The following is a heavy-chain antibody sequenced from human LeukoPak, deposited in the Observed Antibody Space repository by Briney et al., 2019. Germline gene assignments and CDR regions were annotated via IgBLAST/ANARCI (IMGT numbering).Heavy chain of an antibody. CDR1: GFTFSDYY. V-gene: IGHV3-11*01. CDR3: AREWELLYAFDI. CDR2: ISSSGSTI. J-gene: IGHJ3*02. D-gene: IGHD1-26*01. Sequence: PGGSLRLSCATSGFTFSDYYMSWIRQAPGKGLEWVSYISSSGSTIYYADSVKGRLTISRDNAKNSLYLQMNSLRAEDTAVYYCAREWELLYAFDIWGQGTMVTVSS.